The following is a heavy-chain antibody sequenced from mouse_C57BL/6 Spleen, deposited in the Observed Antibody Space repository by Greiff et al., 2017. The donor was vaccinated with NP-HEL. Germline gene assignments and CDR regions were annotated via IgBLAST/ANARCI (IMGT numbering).Heavy chain of an antibody. V-gene: IGHV1-55*01. CDR1: GYTFTSYW. D-gene: IGHD2-3*01. CDR2: IYPGSGST. Sequence: QVQLQQPGAELVKPGASVKMSCKASGYTFTSYWITWVKQRPGQGLEWIGDIYPGSGSTNYNEKFKSKATLTVDTSSSTAYMQLSSLTSEDSAVYYCAVHDGYYVSFAYWGQGTLVTVSA. CDR3: AVHDGYYVSFAY. J-gene: IGHJ3*01.